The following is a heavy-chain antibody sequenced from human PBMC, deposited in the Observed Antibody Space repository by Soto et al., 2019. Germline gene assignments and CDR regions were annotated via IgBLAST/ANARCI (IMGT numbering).Heavy chain of an antibody. V-gene: IGHV4-34*01. Sequence: QVQLQQWGAGLLKPSETLSLTCAVYGGSFSGYQWSWIRQTPGKGLEWIGGINDSGDINYNPSHKRRVTILVDSPKKQISLRLSSGTAADTAVYYCARGLILWFGELSRRGGYYYDMDVWGKGTTVTVSS. CDR3: ARGLILWFGELSRRGGYYYDMDV. CDR1: GGSFSGYQ. CDR2: INDSGDI. J-gene: IGHJ6*03. D-gene: IGHD3-10*01.